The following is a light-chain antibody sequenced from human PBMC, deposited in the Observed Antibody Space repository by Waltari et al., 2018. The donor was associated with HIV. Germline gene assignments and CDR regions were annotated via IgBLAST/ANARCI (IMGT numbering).Light chain of an antibody. Sequence: DVQMTQSPSTLSASVGDRVSITCRASQIIDYWLAWYQQKPGHPPKLLIYKTSYLESGVPTRVSGSGSGADFTLTIDGLQPEDFATYYCQQYNSHSYTFGQGTKLDIK. CDR2: KTS. J-gene: IGKJ2*01. V-gene: IGKV1-5*03. CDR1: QIIDYW. CDR3: QQYNSHSYT.